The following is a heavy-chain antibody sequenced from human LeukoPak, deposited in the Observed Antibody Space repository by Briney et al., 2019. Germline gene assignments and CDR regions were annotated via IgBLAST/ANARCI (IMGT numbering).Heavy chain of an antibody. CDR1: GYTFTGHS. CDR3: AKVRDRLSSFYPAA. J-gene: IGHJ4*02. Sequence: ASVKVSCKASGYTFTGHSMYWVRQAPGQGLEWMGCIKPNSGGTNYAQKFQGRVTMTRDTSSTTAYLELSGLTSDDTAMYYCAKVRDRLSSFYPAAWGQGTLVTVSS. D-gene: IGHD6-13*01. V-gene: IGHV1-2*02. CDR2: IKPNSGGT.